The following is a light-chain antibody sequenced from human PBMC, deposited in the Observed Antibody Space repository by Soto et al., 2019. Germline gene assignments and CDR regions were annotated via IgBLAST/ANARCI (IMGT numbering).Light chain of an antibody. V-gene: IGKV3-15*01. CDR2: GAS. CDR1: QSVGSN. J-gene: IGKJ1*01. Sequence: EIVMTQSPATLSVSPGERATLSCRARQSVGSNLAWYQQKPGQAPRLLIYGASTRATGIPARFSGSGSGTEFTLTISSLQSEDFAIYYCQQYKNSPPDMTVGQGTNVDIK. CDR3: QQYKNSPPDMT.